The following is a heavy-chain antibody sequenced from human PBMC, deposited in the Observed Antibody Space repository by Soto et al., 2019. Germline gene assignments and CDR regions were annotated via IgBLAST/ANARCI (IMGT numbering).Heavy chain of an antibody. D-gene: IGHD1-26*01. CDR3: ERDPPDFNSGFDF. V-gene: IGHV6-1*01. Sequence: PSQTLSHTCAISWDSFSNNRATCNCIRQSPSGGLEWLGRTYYRSKWISDYAMSVKSRISINPDTSKNLISLHLNSVTPEDTAVYYCERDPPDFNSGFDFWGQGTPVTVSS. CDR2: TYYRSKWIS. J-gene: IGHJ4*02. CDR1: WDSFSNNRAT.